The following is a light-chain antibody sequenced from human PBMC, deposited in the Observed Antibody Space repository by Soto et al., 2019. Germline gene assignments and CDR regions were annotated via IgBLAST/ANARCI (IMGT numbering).Light chain of an antibody. CDR2: RAS. CDR3: QQYKTYRT. V-gene: IGKV1-5*03. J-gene: IGKJ1*01. Sequence: EIQMTLSPSTLSASVRDRVTITCRVSQSIDNWLAWYQQKPGKVPNLLIYRASILHSGVPSRFSGSGSGTEFTLTISTLQPDDFATYYCQQYKTYRTSCQGAKVDI. CDR1: QSIDNW.